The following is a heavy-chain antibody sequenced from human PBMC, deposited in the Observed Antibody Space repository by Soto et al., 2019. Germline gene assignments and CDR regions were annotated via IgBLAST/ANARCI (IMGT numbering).Heavy chain of an antibody. CDR2: IKSNTDGGTT. CDR1: GFAFSNYW. CDR3: SHGYYQYFNS. D-gene: IGHD5-18*01. Sequence: GGSLRLSCAASGFAFSNYWMNWVRQAPGKGPEWVGRIKSNTDGGTTDYAAPVKGRFTVSRDDSENTLYLQMNSLKTEDTAVYYCSHGYYQYFNSWGQGTLVTVSS. J-gene: IGHJ4*02. V-gene: IGHV3-15*07.